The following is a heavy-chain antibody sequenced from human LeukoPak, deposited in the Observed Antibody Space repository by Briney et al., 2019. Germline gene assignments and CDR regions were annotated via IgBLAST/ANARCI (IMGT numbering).Heavy chain of an antibody. CDR3: AKDFNEGIHTGRGDYGMDV. V-gene: IGHV3-9*01. CDR2: ISWNSGSI. Sequence: PGGSLRLSCAASGFTFDDYAMHWVRQAPGKGLGWVSGISWNSGSIGYADSVKGRFTISSDNAKNSLYLQMNSLRAEDTALYYCAKDFNEGIHTGRGDYGMDVWGQGTTVTVSS. D-gene: IGHD1-14*01. J-gene: IGHJ6*02. CDR1: GFTFDDYA.